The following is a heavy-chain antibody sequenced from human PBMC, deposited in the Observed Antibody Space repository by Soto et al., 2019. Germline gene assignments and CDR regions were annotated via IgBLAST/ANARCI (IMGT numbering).Heavy chain of an antibody. Sequence: GGSLRLPCAASGFNVNSDYMNWVRQTPGKGLECVASIYSVETTYYADSVRGRFTISSDKSKNTLYFQQSSLRMEDTAVYYCTRDGRGFGCLSLFEYWGQGVLVTISS. CDR1: GFNVNSDY. D-gene: IGHD3-16*02. J-gene: IGHJ4*02. CDR2: IYSVETT. V-gene: IGHV3-53*01. CDR3: TRDGRGFGCLSLFEY.